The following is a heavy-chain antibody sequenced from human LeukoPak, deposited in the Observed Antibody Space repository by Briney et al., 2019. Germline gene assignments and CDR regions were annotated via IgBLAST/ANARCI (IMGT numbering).Heavy chain of an antibody. D-gene: IGHD2-2*01. V-gene: IGHV3-7*03. CDR1: AFTFSRYW. J-gene: IGHJ2*01. CDR2: IKQDGSER. Sequence: GGSLRLSCAASAFTFSRYWMSWVRQAPGKGLEWVANIKQDGSERYYVDSVKGRFTISRDNAKNSLYLQMNSLRAEDTAVYCCARGVSGYQLLTGYFDHWGRGTLVTVYS. CDR3: ARGVSGYQLLTGYFDH.